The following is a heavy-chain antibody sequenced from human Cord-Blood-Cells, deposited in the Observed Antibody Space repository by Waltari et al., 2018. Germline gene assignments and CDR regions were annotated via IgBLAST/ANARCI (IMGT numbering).Heavy chain of an antibody. V-gene: IGHV1-69*01. Sequence: QVQLVQSGAEVKKPGSSVKVSCKASGGPFSSYAISWVRQAPGQGLEWMGGIIPIVGTANYAQKFQGRVTITADESTSTAYMELSSLRSEDTAVYYCAREASSSSGDYYYGMDVWGQGTTVTVSS. CDR1: GGPFSSYA. CDR2: IIPIVGTA. J-gene: IGHJ6*02. CDR3: AREASSSSGDYYYGMDV. D-gene: IGHD6-6*01.